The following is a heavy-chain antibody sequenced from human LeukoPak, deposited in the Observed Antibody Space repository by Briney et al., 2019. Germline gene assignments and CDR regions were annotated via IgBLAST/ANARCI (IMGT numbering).Heavy chain of an antibody. CDR1: GFTFDDYA. J-gene: IGHJ4*02. D-gene: IGHD2-2*01. CDR3: ARAPQYCSSTSCYPYYFDY. Sequence: GRSLRLSCAASGFTFDDYAMHWVRQAPGKGLEWVSSISSSSSYIYYADSVKGRFTISRDNAKNSLYLQMNSLRAEDTAVYYCARAPQYCSSTSCYPYYFDYWGQGTLVTVSS. V-gene: IGHV3-21*01. CDR2: ISSSSSYI.